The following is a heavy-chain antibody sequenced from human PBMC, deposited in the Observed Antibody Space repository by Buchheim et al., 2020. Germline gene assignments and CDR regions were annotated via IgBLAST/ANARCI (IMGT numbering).Heavy chain of an antibody. J-gene: IGHJ5*02. CDR1: GASISSYY. CDR2: IYYSGGT. D-gene: IGHD2-15*01. CDR3: ARGRYCSGGSCFVP. V-gene: IGHV4-59*01. Sequence: QVQLQESGPGLVKPSETLSLTCTVSGASISSYYWSWIRQPPGKGLEWIGYIYYSGGTNYNPSLKSRVTISVDTSKNQFSLKLSSVTAADTAVYYCARGRYCSGGSCFVPWGQGTL.